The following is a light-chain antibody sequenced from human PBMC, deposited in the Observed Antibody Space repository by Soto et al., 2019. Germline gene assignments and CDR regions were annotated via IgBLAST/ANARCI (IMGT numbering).Light chain of an antibody. J-gene: IGKJ3*01. CDR2: SSS. V-gene: IGKV1-27*01. Sequence: DIQLTQSPSSLSASVGDRVTITCQASQDIGYFLMWYQQKPGKVPKLLIYSSSSLFSGVPSRFSGSGSGTDFTLSITRLQPEDVATYYCQKYDSAPYTFGPGTRVDI. CDR1: QDIGYF. CDR3: QKYDSAPYT.